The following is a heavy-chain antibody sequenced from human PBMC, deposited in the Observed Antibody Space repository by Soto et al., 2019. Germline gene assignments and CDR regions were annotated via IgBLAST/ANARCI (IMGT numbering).Heavy chain of an antibody. CDR3: ARGRDSSGWYDFDY. Sequence: EVQLVESGGGLVQPGGSLRLSCAASGFTFSSYDMHWVRQAPGKGLEWVSAIGTAGDTYYPGSVKGRFTISRENAKNSLYLQMNSLRAGDTAVYYCARGRDSSGWYDFDYWGQGTLVTVSS. J-gene: IGHJ4*02. CDR1: GFTFSSYD. D-gene: IGHD6-19*01. V-gene: IGHV3-13*01. CDR2: IGTAGDT.